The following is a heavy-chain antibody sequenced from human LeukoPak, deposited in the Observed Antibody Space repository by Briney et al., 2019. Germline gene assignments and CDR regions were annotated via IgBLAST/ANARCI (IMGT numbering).Heavy chain of an antibody. CDR3: ASPRSGYRYTFDY. CDR1: AASISNYY. D-gene: IGHD3-22*01. Sequence: PSETLSLTCAVSAASISNYYWSWIRQAPGKGLEWIGCISTSGSTNYNPSLKSRVSISLDTSKNRFSLNLNFVTAADTAVYYCASPRSGYRYTFDYWGQGALVTVSS. V-gene: IGHV4-4*09. J-gene: IGHJ4*02. CDR2: ISTSGST.